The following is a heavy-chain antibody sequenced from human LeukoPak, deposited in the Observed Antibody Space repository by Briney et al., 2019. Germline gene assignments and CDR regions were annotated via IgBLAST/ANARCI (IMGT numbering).Heavy chain of an antibody. D-gene: IGHD3-10*01. Sequence: GRSLRLSCAASGFTFSSYGMHWVRQAPGKGLEWAAVISYDGSNKYYADSVKGRFTISRDNSKNTLYLQMNSLRAEDTAVYYCAKAEYYYGSGSYYKSSPPPDNWGQGTLVTVSS. J-gene: IGHJ4*02. CDR1: GFTFSSYG. CDR2: ISYDGSNK. V-gene: IGHV3-30*18. CDR3: AKAEYYYGSGSYYKSSPPPDN.